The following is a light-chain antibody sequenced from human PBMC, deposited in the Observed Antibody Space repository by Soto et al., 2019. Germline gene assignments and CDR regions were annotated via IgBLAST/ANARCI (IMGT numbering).Light chain of an antibody. J-gene: IGKJ1*01. CDR1: LIVSSSS. V-gene: IGKV3-20*01. CDR3: QQYGSTPWT. Sequence: EIVLTQSPGTLSLSPGERATLSCRASLIVSSSSLAWYQQKPGQAPRLLLYGASSRATGIQDRLSGRGSGTDFTLTITRLEPEEFAVYYCQQYGSTPWTLDQGTKVYI. CDR2: GAS.